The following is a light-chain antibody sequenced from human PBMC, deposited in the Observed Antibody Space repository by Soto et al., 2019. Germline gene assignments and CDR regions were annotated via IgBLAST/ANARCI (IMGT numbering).Light chain of an antibody. V-gene: IGKV1-9*01. CDR3: QQVNSYPLT. Sequence: HLTQSPSLLSASVGDRVTITCRASQGISQYVAWYQQKPGKAPKLLIYTATVLQGGVPSRFSGTGSGTEFILTISSLQPEDFATYYCQQVNSYPLTFGGGTKVDIK. J-gene: IGKJ4*01. CDR2: TAT. CDR1: QGISQY.